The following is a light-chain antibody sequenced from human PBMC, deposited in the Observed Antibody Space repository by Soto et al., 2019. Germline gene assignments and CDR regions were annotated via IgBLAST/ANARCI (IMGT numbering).Light chain of an antibody. J-gene: IGKJ5*01. CDR1: HDIKKF. CDR2: DAS. V-gene: IGKV1-33*01. Sequence: DIQMTQSPSSLSASVGDRVTITCQASHDIKKFLNWFQEKPGKAPELLIYDASNLQTGVPSRFSGSGSGTHFTFTISSLPPEDIATYYCQRYDSLPPTFGQGTRLDIK. CDR3: QRYDSLPPT.